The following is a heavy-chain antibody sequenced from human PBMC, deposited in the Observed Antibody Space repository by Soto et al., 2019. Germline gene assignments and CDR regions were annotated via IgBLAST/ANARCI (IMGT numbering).Heavy chain of an antibody. CDR1: GGTFSSYT. V-gene: IGHV1-69*02. Sequence: QVQLVQSGAEVKKPGSSVKVSCKASGGTFSSYTISWVRQAPGQGLEWMGRIIRILGIANYVQKFQGRATITPNKTTSTADMELSSLRSEDTAVYYCARNHGEYADLGYWGQGTLVTVSS. D-gene: IGHD4-17*01. J-gene: IGHJ4*02. CDR2: IIRILGIA. CDR3: ARNHGEYADLGY.